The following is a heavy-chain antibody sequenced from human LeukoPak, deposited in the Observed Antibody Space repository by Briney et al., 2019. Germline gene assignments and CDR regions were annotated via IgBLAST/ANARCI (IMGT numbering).Heavy chain of an antibody. CDR2: IIPIFGTA. CDR3: ARAGYCSSTSCYTLDYYYYYGMDV. V-gene: IGHV1-69*13. Sequence: SVRVSCKASGGTFSSYAISWVRQAPGQGLEWMGGIIPIFGTANYAQKFQGRVTITADESTSTAYMELSSLRSEDTAVYYCARAGYCSSTSCYTLDYYYYYGMDVWGQGTTVTVSS. D-gene: IGHD2-2*02. CDR1: GGTFSSYA. J-gene: IGHJ6*02.